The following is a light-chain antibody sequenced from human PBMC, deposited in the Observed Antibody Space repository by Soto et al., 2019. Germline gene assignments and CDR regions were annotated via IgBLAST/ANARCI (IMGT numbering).Light chain of an antibody. V-gene: IGKV3-11*01. CDR3: QQRSNWLT. CDR1: QSVSSY. CDR2: DAS. J-gene: IGKJ4*01. Sequence: EIVLTQSPATRSLSPVERATLSCRASQSVSSYLAWYQQKPGQAPRLLIYDASNRATGIPARFSGSGSGTDFTLTISSLEPEDFAVYYCQQRSNWLTFGGGTKVDNK.